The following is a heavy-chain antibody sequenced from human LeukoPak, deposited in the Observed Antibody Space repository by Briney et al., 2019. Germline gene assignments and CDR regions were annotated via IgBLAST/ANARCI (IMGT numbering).Heavy chain of an antibody. D-gene: IGHD6-19*01. CDR3: AKGVAVTGTPLDV. CDR2: IWYDGSDK. J-gene: IGHJ6*04. V-gene: IGHV3-30*02. Sequence: GGSLRLSCAASGFTFSSYAMHWVRQAPGKGLEWVAFIWYDGSDKYYADSVKGRFTVSRDNSKNTLYLQMNSLRAEDTAVYYCAKGVAVTGTPLDVWGKGTTVTVSS. CDR1: GFTFSSYA.